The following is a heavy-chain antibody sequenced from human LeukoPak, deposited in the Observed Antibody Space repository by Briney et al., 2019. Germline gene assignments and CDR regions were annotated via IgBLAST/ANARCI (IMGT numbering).Heavy chain of an antibody. D-gene: IGHD3-22*01. CDR2: IYYSGST. J-gene: IGHJ4*02. Sequence: SETLSLTCTVSGGPISSYYWSWIRQPPGKGLEWIGYIYYSGSTNYNPSLKSRVTISVDTSKNQFSLKLSSVTAADTAVYYCAGGLYDSSGYYPTSSPFDYWGQGTLVTVSS. V-gene: IGHV4-59*01. CDR1: GGPISSYY. CDR3: AGGLYDSSGYYPTSSPFDY.